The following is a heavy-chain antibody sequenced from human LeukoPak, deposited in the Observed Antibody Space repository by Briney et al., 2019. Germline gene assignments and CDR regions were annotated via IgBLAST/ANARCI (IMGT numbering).Heavy chain of an antibody. CDR2: IKSKTDGGTT. CDR1: GFTFSNAW. CDR3: ITDPVAEDAFDI. V-gene: IGHV3-15*01. J-gene: IGHJ3*02. Sequence: GGSLRLSCAASGFTFSNAWMSWVRQAPGKGLEWVGRIKSKTDGGTTDYAAPVKGRFTISRDDSKNTLYLQMNSLKTEDTAVYYCITDPVAEDAFDIWGQGTMVTVSS. D-gene: IGHD6-19*01.